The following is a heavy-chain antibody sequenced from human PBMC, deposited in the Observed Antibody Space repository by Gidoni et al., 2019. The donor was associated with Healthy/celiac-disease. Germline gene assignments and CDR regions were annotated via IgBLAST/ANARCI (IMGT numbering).Heavy chain of an antibody. CDR1: GFTFRSYW. D-gene: IGHD3-3*01. J-gene: IGHJ6*02. CDR3: ARDGRVRYYYGMDV. CDR2: IKQDGSEK. V-gene: IGHV3-7*03. Sequence: EVQLVESGGGLVQPGGSLRLSCAASGFTFRSYWMSWVRQAPGKGLEWVANIKQDGSEKYYVDSVKGRFTISRDNAKNSLYLQMNSLRAEDTAVYYCARDGRVRYYYGMDVWGQGTTVTVSS.